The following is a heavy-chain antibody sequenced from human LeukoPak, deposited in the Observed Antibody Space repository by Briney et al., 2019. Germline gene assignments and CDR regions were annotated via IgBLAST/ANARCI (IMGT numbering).Heavy chain of an antibody. CDR2: IYYSGSI. J-gene: IGHJ4*02. CDR3: AREGTDTAMASPFDY. Sequence: PSETLSLTCTVSGGSISSSSYYWGWIRQPPGKGLEWIGSIYYSGSIYYNPSLKSRVTISVDTSKNQFSLKLSSVTAADTAVYYCAREGTDTAMASPFDYWGQGTLVTVSS. V-gene: IGHV4-39*07. D-gene: IGHD5-18*01. CDR1: GGSISSSSYY.